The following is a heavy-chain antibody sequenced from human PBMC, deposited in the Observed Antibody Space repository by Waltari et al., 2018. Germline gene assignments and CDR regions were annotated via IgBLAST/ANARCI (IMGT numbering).Heavy chain of an antibody. CDR2: ISHSGDT. Sequence: QVQLQESGPGLVQPSQTLSLTCSVSGFSLSSGSYYWGWIRQHPGKGLEWIGYISHSGDTDYSPSLRSRLTLSVDTSKNQFSLKLNSVTAADTGVYFCAGRGAKMFSIWGRGTLVTVSS. CDR1: GFSLSSGSYY. CDR3: AGRGAKMFSI. V-gene: IGHV4-31*02. D-gene: IGHD3-3*02. J-gene: IGHJ4*02.